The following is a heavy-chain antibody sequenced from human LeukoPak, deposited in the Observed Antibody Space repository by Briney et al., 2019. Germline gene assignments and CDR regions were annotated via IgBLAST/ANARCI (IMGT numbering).Heavy chain of an antibody. CDR3: ARGHYYGMDV. V-gene: IGHV3-74*01. J-gene: IGHJ6*02. Sequence: LPGGSLRLSCAASGFPFSGYWMHWVRQAPGKGLVWVSGINDVGRTTSYADSVKGRFTISRDNAKNTLYLQMNSLRAEDTAVYYCARGHYYGMDVWGQGTTVTVSS. CDR2: INDVGRTT. CDR1: GFPFSGYW.